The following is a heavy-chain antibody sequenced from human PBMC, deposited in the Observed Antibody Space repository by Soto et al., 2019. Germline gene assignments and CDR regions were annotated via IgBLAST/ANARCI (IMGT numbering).Heavy chain of an antibody. CDR3: ASLDSSGWYGGNWFDP. CDR2: ISSSSSTI. CDR1: GFTFSSYS. J-gene: IGHJ5*02. V-gene: IGHV3-48*02. Sequence: EVQLVESGGGLVQPGGSLRLSCAASGFTFSSYSMNWVRQAPGKGLEWVSYISSSSSTIYYADSVKGRFTISRDNAKNSLYLQMNSLRDEDTAVYYCASLDSSGWYGGNWFDPWGQGTLVTVSS. D-gene: IGHD6-19*01.